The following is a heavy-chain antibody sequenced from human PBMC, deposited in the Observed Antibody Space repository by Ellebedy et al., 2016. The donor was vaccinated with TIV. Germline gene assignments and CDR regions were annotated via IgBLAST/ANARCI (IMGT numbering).Heavy chain of an antibody. V-gene: IGHV3-53*01. J-gene: IGHJ4*02. CDR2: IYSGGST. CDR3: ARGAGNDFVWGSYRHRPFDS. Sequence: GESLKISCAASGFTVSSKYMCWVRQAPGRGLERISIIYSGGSTYYADSLEGRFTISRDNSKNTLYLQMDRLRAEDTAVYYCARGAGNDFVWGSYRHRPFDSWGQGTLVTVSS. CDR1: GFTVSSKY. D-gene: IGHD3-16*02.